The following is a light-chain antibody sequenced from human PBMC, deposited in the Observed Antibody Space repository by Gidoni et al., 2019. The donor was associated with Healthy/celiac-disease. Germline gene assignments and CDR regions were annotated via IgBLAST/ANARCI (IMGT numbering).Light chain of an antibody. CDR2: AAS. CDR1: QSISSY. Sequence: DIQMTQSPSSLSASVGDRVTIPCRASQSISSYLHWYQQKPGKAPKLLIYAASSLQSGVPPRFSGSGSGTDFTLTISSLQPEDFATYYCQQSYSTLITFGQXTQVEIK. J-gene: IGKJ5*01. V-gene: IGKV1-39*01. CDR3: QQSYSTLIT.